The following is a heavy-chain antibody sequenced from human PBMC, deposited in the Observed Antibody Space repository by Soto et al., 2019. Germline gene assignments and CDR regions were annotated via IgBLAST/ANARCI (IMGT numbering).Heavy chain of an antibody. CDR2: IYPRDADT. Sequence: PGESLKISCETSGGSFTSFWIGWVRQMPGKGLEWMGSIYPRDADTRYSPSFQGQVTISADTSSSTAYLQWSTLEASDSAMYFCARQHPLDSSAWYIWGQGTLVTVSS. V-gene: IGHV5-51*01. J-gene: IGHJ4*02. D-gene: IGHD6-19*01. CDR1: GGSFTSFW. CDR3: ARQHPLDSSAWYI.